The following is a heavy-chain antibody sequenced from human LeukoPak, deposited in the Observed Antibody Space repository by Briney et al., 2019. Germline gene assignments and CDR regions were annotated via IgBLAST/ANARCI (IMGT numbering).Heavy chain of an antibody. CDR2: IYPGDSET. Sequence: GESLKISCRASGYSFTTYWIGWVRQMAGKGLEWMGIIYPGDSETRYSPSFQGQVTMSADKSISTAYLQWSSLKASDTAMYYCVRGVEITSNFDYWGQGTLVTVSS. D-gene: IGHD3-22*01. J-gene: IGHJ4*02. CDR3: VRGVEITSNFDY. V-gene: IGHV5-51*01. CDR1: GYSFTTYW.